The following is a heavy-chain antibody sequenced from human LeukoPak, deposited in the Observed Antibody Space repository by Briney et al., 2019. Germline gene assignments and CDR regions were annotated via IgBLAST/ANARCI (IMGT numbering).Heavy chain of an antibody. D-gene: IGHD3-10*01. V-gene: IGHV4-59*11. J-gene: IGHJ4*02. CDR3: ARVSFHYHSGNYGWYFDS. Sequence: SETLSLTCTVSGGSISGQYWSLIRQPPGRGLEWIWCIYYTGITKYNPSLKSRVTISVDTSKNQFSLRLTSVTAADTAVYYCARVSFHYHSGNYGWYFDSWGQGTLVTVSS. CDR2: IYYTGIT. CDR1: GGSISGQY.